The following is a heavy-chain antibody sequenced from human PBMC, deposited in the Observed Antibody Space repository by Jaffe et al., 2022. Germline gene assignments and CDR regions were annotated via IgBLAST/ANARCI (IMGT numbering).Heavy chain of an antibody. V-gene: IGHV4-61*02. D-gene: IGHD3-10*01. CDR2: IYTSGST. J-gene: IGHJ6*03. Sequence: QVQLQESGPGLVKPSQTLSLTCTVSGGSISSGSYYWSWIRQPAGKGLEWIGRIYTSGSTNYNPSLKSRVTISVDTSKNQFSLKLSSVTAADTAVYYCARESMAYYYGSGSVYYYYYYMDVWGKGTTVTVSS. CDR3: ARESMAYYYGSGSVYYYYYYMDV. CDR1: GGSISSGSYY.